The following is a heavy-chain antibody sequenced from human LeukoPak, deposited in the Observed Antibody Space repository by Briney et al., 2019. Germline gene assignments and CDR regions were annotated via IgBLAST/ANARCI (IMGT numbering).Heavy chain of an antibody. D-gene: IGHD6-19*01. V-gene: IGHV3-74*01. CDR3: ARMRVVAGTIGYGMDV. CDR1: GFTFRSYW. Sequence: PGGSLRLSCAASGFTFRSYWMHWVRQVPGKGLVWVSRINSDGSSTSYADSVKGRFTISRDNAKNTLYLQMNSLRAEDTAMYYCARMRVVAGTIGYGMDVWGQGTTVTVS. J-gene: IGHJ6*02. CDR2: INSDGSST.